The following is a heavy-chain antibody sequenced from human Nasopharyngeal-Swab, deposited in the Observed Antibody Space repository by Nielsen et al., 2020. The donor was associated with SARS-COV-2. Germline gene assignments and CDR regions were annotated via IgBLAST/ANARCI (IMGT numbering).Heavy chain of an antibody. D-gene: IGHD6-13*01. Sequence: ASVKVSCKASGYTFTSYGITWVRQAPGQGLEWMGWISAYNGNTNYAQKLQGRVTMTTDTSTSTAYMELRSLRSDDTAVYYCARTRIAGQEYYFDYWGQGTLVTVSS. CDR3: ARTRIAGQEYYFDY. CDR2: ISAYNGNT. CDR1: GYTFTSYG. V-gene: IGHV1-18*01. J-gene: IGHJ4*02.